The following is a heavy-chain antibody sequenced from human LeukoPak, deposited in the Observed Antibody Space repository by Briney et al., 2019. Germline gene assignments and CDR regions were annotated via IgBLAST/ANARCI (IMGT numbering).Heavy chain of an antibody. Sequence: SVKVSCKASGGTFSSYAISWVRQAPGQGLEWMGGIIPIFGTANYAQKFQGRVTITADESTSAAYMELSSLRSEDTAVYYCARVYYYDSSGYYRRPPEYYFDYWGQGTVVTVSS. CDR1: GGTFSSYA. CDR3: ARVYYYDSSGYYRRPPEYYFDY. J-gene: IGHJ4*02. CDR2: IIPIFGTA. V-gene: IGHV1-69*01. D-gene: IGHD3-22*01.